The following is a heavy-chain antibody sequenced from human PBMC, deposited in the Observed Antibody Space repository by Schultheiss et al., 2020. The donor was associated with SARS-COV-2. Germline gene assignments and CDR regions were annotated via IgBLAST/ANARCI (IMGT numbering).Heavy chain of an antibody. J-gene: IGHJ6*02. D-gene: IGHD5-12*01. CDR1: GGSISSYY. Sequence: SETLSLTCTVSGGSISSYYWSWIRQPPGKGLEWIGYIYYSGSTNYNPSLKSRVTISVDTSKNQFSLKLSSVTAADTAVYYCARLWGVATYWADYYYYGMDVWGQGTTVTVSS. CDR3: ARLWGVATYWADYYYYGMDV. CDR2: IYYSGST. V-gene: IGHV4-59*08.